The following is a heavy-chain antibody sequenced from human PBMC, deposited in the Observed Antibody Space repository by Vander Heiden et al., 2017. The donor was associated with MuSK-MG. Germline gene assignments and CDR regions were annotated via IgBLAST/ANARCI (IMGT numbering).Heavy chain of an antibody. J-gene: IGHJ4*02. V-gene: IGHV4-59*08. D-gene: IGHD3-22*01. CDR3: ARGGSGYPFDY. CDR1: GGPNNSHY. Sequence: QVQLQEWGPGRVKPAGTLALTGTVSGGPNNSHYWSWSRQPPGKGLEWIGYIYYSGNTNYNPSLKNRVTISVDTSKNQFSLKVRSVTAADTAVYYCARGGSGYPFDYWGQGTLVTVSS. CDR2: IYYSGNT.